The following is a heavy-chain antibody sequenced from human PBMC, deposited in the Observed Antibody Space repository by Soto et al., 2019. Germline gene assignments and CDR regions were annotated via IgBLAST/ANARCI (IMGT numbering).Heavy chain of an antibody. D-gene: IGHD3-22*01. CDR2: ISGHNGNT. CDR3: ARGGYFDSSNYLAY. J-gene: IGHJ4*02. CDR1: GYSFTNYA. V-gene: IGHV1-18*01. Sequence: ASVKVSCKASGYSFTNYAISWVRQAPGQGLEWMGWISGHNGNTNYAQKLQGRVTMTTDTSTSTAYMELSSLRSEDTAVYYCARGGYFDSSNYLAYWGLGTLVTVSS.